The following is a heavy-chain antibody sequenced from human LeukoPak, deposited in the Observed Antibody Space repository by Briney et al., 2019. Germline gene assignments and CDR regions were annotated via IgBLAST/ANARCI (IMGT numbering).Heavy chain of an antibody. CDR3: AKGVPYRGLGARPIVFNM. D-gene: IGHD6-6*01. CDR1: GIIFSSDA. CDR2: ITKSGDSS. J-gene: IGHJ3*02. V-gene: IGHV3-23*01. Sequence: GGSLRLSCAASGIIFSSDAMSWVRQAPGKGLEWVSLITKSGDSSYYADSVKGRFTIPRDNSKNTLYLQMNSLRAEDTAVYYLAKGVPYRGLGARPIVFNMGGKGKRATFSS.